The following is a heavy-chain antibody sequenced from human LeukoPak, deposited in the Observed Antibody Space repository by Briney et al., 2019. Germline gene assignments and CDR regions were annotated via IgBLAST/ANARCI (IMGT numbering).Heavy chain of an antibody. J-gene: IGHJ4*02. V-gene: IGHV3-21*01. Sequence: PGGSLRLSCAASGFTFSSYWMNWARQAPGKGLEWVSSLSSSSSSFIYYADSVKGRFTISRDNAKNSLYLQMNSLRAEDTAVYYCARGTYWSPLGFDYWGQGTLVTVSS. CDR3: ARGTYWSPLGFDY. CDR1: GFTFSSYW. CDR2: LSSSSSSFI. D-gene: IGHD1-1*01.